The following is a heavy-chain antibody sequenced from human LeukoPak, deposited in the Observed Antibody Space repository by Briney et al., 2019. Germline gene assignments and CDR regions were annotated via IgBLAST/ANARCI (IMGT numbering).Heavy chain of an antibody. CDR2: ISWDGSST. D-gene: IGHD1-1*01. J-gene: IGHJ4*02. CDR1: GFTFDDYT. Sequence: PGGSLRLSCAASGFTFDDYTMHWVRQAPGRGLEWVSLISWDGSSTYYADSVKGRFTISRDNSKNSLYLQMNSLTTEDTALYYCAKDKEQYKWNEGFDYWGQGTLVTVSS. V-gene: IGHV3-43*01. CDR3: AKDKEQYKWNEGFDY.